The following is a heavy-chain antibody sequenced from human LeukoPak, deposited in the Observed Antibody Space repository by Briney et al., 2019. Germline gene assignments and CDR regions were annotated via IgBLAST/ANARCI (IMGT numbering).Heavy chain of an antibody. D-gene: IGHD1-26*01. V-gene: IGHV3-21*01. Sequence: GGSLRLSCAASGFTFSSYSMNWVRQAPGKGLEWVSSISSSSSYIYYADSVKGRFTISRDNAKNSLYLQMNNLRAEDTAVYYCAREIVGACMDVWGQGTTVTVSS. CDR2: ISSSSSYI. CDR3: AREIVGACMDV. J-gene: IGHJ6*02. CDR1: GFTFSSYS.